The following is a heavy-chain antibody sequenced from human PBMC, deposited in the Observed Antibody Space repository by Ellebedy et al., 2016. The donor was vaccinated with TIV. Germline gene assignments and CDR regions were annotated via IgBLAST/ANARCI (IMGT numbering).Heavy chain of an antibody. CDR1: GFTFSTQS. V-gene: IGHV3-23*01. Sequence: GESLKISCAASGFTFSTQSMGWVRQAPGKGLEWVSSISPSGDLTYYADSVMGRFTISRDNSKKMVYLQGTSLRAGDTALYLCVKLGYGGIAERGSFDFWGQGTLVTVSS. J-gene: IGHJ4*02. CDR3: VKLGYGGIAERGSFDF. D-gene: IGHD6-13*01. CDR2: ISPSGDLT.